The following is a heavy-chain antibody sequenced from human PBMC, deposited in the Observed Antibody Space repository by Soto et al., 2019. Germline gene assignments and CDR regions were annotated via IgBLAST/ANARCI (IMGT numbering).Heavy chain of an antibody. Sequence: EVQLVESGGGLVQPGGSLRLSCAASGFTFSSYWMSWVRQAPGKGLEWVANIKQDGSEKYYVDSVKGRFTISRDNAKNSLYLQMNCLRAEDTAVYYCARDGGAARPKGLDYWGQGTLVTVSS. J-gene: IGHJ4*02. CDR3: ARDGGAARPKGLDY. D-gene: IGHD6-6*01. CDR1: GFTFSSYW. V-gene: IGHV3-7*01. CDR2: IKQDGSEK.